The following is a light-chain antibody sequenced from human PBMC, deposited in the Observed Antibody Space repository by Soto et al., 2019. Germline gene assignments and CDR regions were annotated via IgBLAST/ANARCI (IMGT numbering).Light chain of an antibody. Sequence: EILLTQSPATLSLSPWERATVSFRASQSVSSYLAWYQQKPGQAPSLLIYDASNRATGIPARFSGSGSATDFTLTISSLEPEDFAAYYCQQRSNWHTWTFGHGTKVDIK. CDR1: QSVSSY. V-gene: IGKV3-11*01. CDR2: DAS. CDR3: QQRSNWHTWT. J-gene: IGKJ1*01.